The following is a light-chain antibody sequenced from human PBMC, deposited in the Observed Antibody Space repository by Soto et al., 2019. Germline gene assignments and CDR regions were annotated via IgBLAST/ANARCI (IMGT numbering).Light chain of an antibody. J-gene: IGKJ5*01. Sequence: RMMTQPSTTLSVAAGERNNPPCQASQSVRSHLAWYQQKPGQAPRLLIYNVSTTATGIPDRISGSGSGTEFTLTISSLQPDDFATYYCQQYNSYSITFGQGTRLEIK. CDR2: NVS. CDR1: QSVRSH. CDR3: QQYNSYSIT. V-gene: IGKV3-15*01.